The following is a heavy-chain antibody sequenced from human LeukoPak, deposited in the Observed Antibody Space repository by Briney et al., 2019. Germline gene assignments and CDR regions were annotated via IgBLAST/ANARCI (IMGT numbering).Heavy chain of an antibody. J-gene: IGHJ6*03. CDR1: GVSIRGDTYY. CDR2: YHIGNT. V-gene: IGHV4-39*01. CDR3: ARLWDSTGLYFYYYMDV. D-gene: IGHD6-19*01. Sequence: SETLSLTCTVSGVSIRGDTYYWGWIRQPPGKGLEWIGNYHIGNTYYNPSLKSRVTISEDTSRNQFSLRVNSVTAADTAVYYCARLWDSTGLYFYYYMDVWGEGTTVTVSS.